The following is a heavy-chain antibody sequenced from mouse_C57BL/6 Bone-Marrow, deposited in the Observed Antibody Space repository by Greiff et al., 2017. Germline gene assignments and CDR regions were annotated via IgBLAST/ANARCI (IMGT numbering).Heavy chain of an antibody. CDR2: ISSGGSYT. V-gene: IGHV5-6*01. Sequence: EVQGVESGGDLVKPGGSLKLSCAASGFTFSSYGMSWVRQTPDKRLEWVATISSGGSYTYYPDSVKGRFTISRDNAKNTLYLQMSSLKSEDTAMYYCERATRGFAYWGQGTLVTVSA. CDR3: ERATRGFAY. D-gene: IGHD1-1*01. J-gene: IGHJ3*01. CDR1: GFTFSSYG.